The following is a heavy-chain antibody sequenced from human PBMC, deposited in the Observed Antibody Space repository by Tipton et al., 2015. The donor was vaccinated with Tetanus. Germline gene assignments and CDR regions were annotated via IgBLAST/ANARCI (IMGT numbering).Heavy chain of an antibody. CDR1: GYTLTNYG. V-gene: IGHV1-18*01. D-gene: IGHD1-1*01. CDR3: ARGGTMDY. Sequence: QLVQSGAEVKKPGASVKVSCKASGYTLTNYGINWVRQAPGQGLEWMGWINTDKGSTNYAQNLQGRVIMTTDTSTLTAYMELRGLRSDDTAVYYCARGGTMDYWGQGTLVTVSA. J-gene: IGHJ4*02. CDR2: INTDKGST.